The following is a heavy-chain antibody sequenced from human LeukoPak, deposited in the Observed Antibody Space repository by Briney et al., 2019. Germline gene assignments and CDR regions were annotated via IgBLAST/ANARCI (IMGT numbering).Heavy chain of an antibody. D-gene: IGHD6-19*01. CDR2: IYHSGST. V-gene: IGHV4-30-2*01. Sequence: SETLSLTCAVSGGSISSGGYSWSWIRQPPGKGLEWIGYIYHSGSTYYNPSLKSRVTISVDTSRNQFSLKLSSVTAADTAVYYCASLAVAGLSEGYWGQGTLVIVSS. CDR3: ASLAVAGLSEGY. CDR1: GGSISSGGYS. J-gene: IGHJ4*02.